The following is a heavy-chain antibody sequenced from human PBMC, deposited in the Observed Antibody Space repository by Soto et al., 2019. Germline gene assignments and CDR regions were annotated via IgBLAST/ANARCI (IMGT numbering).Heavy chain of an antibody. Sequence: GESLKISCNGSGYSFTIYWISWVRQMPGKGLEWMGRIDPSDSYTNYSPSFQGHVTISADKSISTAYLQWSSLKASDTAMYYCARPRRGGWYVIDYWGQGTLVTVSS. CDR1: GYSFTIYW. D-gene: IGHD6-19*01. CDR2: IDPSDSYT. J-gene: IGHJ4*02. V-gene: IGHV5-10-1*01. CDR3: ARPRRGGWYVIDY.